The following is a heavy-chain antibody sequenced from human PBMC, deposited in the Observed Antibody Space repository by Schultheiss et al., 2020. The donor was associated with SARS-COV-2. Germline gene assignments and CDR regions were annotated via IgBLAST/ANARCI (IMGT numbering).Heavy chain of an antibody. D-gene: IGHD3-10*01. CDR1: GFTFSSYD. CDR3: AKVSYYYGSGDDY. Sequence: GGSLRLSCAASGFTFSSYDMHWVRQAPGKGLEWVAFIRYDGSNKYYADSVKGRFTISRDNSKNTLYLQMNSLRAEDTAVYYCAKVSYYYGSGDDYWGQGTLVTVSS. J-gene: IGHJ4*02. V-gene: IGHV3-30*02. CDR2: IRYDGSNK.